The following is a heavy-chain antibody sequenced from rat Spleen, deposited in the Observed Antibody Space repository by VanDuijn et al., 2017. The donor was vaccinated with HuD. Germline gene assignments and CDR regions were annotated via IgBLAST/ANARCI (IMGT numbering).Heavy chain of an antibody. J-gene: IGHJ2*01. D-gene: IGHD1-11*01. CDR3: TAGGGYWDY. CDR1: GFTFNNYW. V-gene: IGHV5-31*01. CDR2: ITVTGDST. Sequence: EVQLVESGGGLVQPGRSLKLSCVASGFTFNNYWMTWIRQAPGKGLEWVASITVTGDSTYYPDSVKGRFTISRDSAKSTLYLQMNSLRSEDTATYYCTAGGGYWDYWGQGVMVTVSS.